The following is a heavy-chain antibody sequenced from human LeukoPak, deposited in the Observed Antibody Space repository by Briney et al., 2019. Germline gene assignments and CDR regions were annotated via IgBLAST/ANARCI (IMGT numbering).Heavy chain of an antibody. CDR3: AVAGIVGFDY. Sequence: GGSLRLSCAASGFTFSSYEMNWVRQAPGKGLEWVSSISSSSSYIYYADSVKGRFTISRDSAKNSLYLQMNSLRAEDTAVYYCAVAGIVGFDYWGQGTLVTVSS. CDR1: GFTFSSYE. CDR2: ISSSSSYI. V-gene: IGHV3-21*01. J-gene: IGHJ4*02. D-gene: IGHD6-19*01.